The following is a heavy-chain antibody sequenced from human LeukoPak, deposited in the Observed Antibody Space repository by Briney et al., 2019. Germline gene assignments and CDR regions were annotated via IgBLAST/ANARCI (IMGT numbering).Heavy chain of an antibody. Sequence: ASVKVSCKASGYIFTRYGVTWVRQAPGQGLEWMGWISAYNGNTNYEEKVQDRVTMTTDTSTNTVYMELRSLRSDDSAVYYCGRENFASETYYCDYWGQGTQVTVSS. V-gene: IGHV1-18*01. D-gene: IGHD3-10*01. J-gene: IGHJ4*02. CDR2: ISAYNGNT. CDR1: GYIFTRYG. CDR3: GRENFASETYYCDY.